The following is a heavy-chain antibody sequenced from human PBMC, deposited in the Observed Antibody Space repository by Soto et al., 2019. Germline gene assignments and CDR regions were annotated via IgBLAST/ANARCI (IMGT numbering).Heavy chain of an antibody. CDR3: ARVATITPSYYYYYGMDV. D-gene: IGHD5-12*01. Sequence: PSETLSLTCAVYGGSFSGYYWSWIRQPPGKGLEWIGEINHSGSTNYNPSLKSRVTISVDTSKNQFSLKLSSVTAADTAVYYCARVATITPSYYYYYGMDVWGQGTTVTVSS. CDR2: INHSGST. CDR1: GGSFSGYY. J-gene: IGHJ6*02. V-gene: IGHV4-34*01.